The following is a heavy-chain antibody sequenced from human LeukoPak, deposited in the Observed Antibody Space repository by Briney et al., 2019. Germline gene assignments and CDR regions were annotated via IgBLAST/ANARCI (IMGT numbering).Heavy chain of an antibody. D-gene: IGHD3-10*01. CDR2: ISGSGGST. V-gene: IGHV3-23*01. Sequence: SGGSLRLSCAASGFTFSSYAMSWVRQAPGKGLEWVSAISGSGGSTYYADSVKGRFTISRDNSKNTLYLQMNSLRAEDTAVYYCAKDYGSGSYYNPFRYFDYWGQGTLVTVSS. CDR1: GFTFSSYA. CDR3: AKDYGSGSYYNPFRYFDY. J-gene: IGHJ4*02.